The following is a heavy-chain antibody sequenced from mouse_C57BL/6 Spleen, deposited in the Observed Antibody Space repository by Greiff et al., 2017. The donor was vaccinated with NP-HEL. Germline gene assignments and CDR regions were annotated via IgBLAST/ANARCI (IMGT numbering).Heavy chain of an antibody. D-gene: IGHD2-3*01. V-gene: IGHV1-52*01. CDR2: IDPSDSEP. Sequence: QVQLQQPGAELVRPGSSVKLSCKASGYTFPSYWMHWVKQRPIQGLEWIGNIDPSDSEPHYNQKFKDKATLTVDKSSSTAYMQLSSLTSEDSAVYYCAREEVYDGYYGGFAYWGQGTLVTVSA. CDR3: AREEVYDGYYGGFAY. CDR1: GYTFPSYW. J-gene: IGHJ3*01.